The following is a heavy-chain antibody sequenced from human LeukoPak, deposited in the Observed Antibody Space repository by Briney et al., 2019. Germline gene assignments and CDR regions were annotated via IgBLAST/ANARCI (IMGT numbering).Heavy chain of an antibody. CDR2: ISGSGDST. J-gene: IGHJ6*01. CDR1: GFTFGGFA. V-gene: IGHV3-23*01. Sequence: GGSLRLSCAASGFTFGGFAMSWVRRTPGKGLEWVSGISGSGDSTLYADSVKGRFTISRDNSKNTLYLEMNSLRAEDTAIYYCAKMKGHPLPKYYMDVWGQGTTVTVSS. D-gene: IGHD1-26*01. CDR3: AKMKGHPLPKYYMDV.